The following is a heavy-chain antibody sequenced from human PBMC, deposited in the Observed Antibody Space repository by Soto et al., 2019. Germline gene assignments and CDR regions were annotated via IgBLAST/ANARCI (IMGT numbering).Heavy chain of an antibody. Sequence: ASVKVSCKASGYTFTGYYMHWVRQAPGQGLEWMGWINPNSGGTNYAQKFQGWVTMTRDTSISTAYMELSRLRSDDTAVYYCARRTPTVTSEKPGGDDAFDIWGQGTMVTVSS. CDR2: INPNSGGT. CDR1: GYTFTGYY. CDR3: ARRTPTVTSEKPGGDDAFDI. D-gene: IGHD4-17*01. V-gene: IGHV1-2*04. J-gene: IGHJ3*02.